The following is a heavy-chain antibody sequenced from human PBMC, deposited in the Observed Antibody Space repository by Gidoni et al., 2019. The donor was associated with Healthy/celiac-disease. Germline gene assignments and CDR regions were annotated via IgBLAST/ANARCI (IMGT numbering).Heavy chain of an antibody. CDR2: ISSSSRYI. V-gene: IGHV3-21*01. D-gene: IGHD1-26*01. CDR1: GFTFSSYS. J-gene: IGHJ2*01. Sequence: VLLVESGGCLVKPGGSLILSCAASGFTFSSYSMNWVRQAPGKGLEGFSSISSSSRYIYYADSVKGRFTISRDNAKNSLYRQMNSLRAEDTAVYYCARAAYSGNKVRYFDLWGRGTLVTVSS. CDR3: ARAAYSGNKVRYFDL.